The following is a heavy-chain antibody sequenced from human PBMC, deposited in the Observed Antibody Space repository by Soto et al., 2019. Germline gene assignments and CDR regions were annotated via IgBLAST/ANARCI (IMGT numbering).Heavy chain of an antibody. CDR3: TRAALRYSSGWPQRPENYYYYYGMDV. CDR2: NRSKAYGGTT. V-gene: IGHV3-49*03. J-gene: IGHJ6*02. Sequence: GSLRLSCTASGFTFGDYAMSWFRQAPGKGLEWVGFNRSKAYGGTTEYAASVKGRFTISRDDSKSIAYLQMNSLKTEDTAVYYCTRAALRYSSGWPQRPENYYYYYGMDVWGQGTTVTVSS. CDR1: GFTFGDYA. D-gene: IGHD6-19*01.